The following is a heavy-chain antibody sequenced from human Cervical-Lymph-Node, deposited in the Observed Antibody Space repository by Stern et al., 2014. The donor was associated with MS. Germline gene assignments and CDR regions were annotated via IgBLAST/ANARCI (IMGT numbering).Heavy chain of an antibody. CDR1: GFTFSSYS. D-gene: IGHD3-22*01. V-gene: IGHV3-21*01. J-gene: IGHJ6*02. CDR2: ISSSSSYR. Sequence: VQLVESGGGLVKPGGSLRLSCAASGFTFSSYSMNWVRQAPGKGLEWVSSISSSSSYRYYADSVKGRFTISRDNAKNSLYLQMNSLRAEDTAVYYCAREEYYYDSSGYSVWGQGTTVTVSS. CDR3: AREEYYYDSSGYSV.